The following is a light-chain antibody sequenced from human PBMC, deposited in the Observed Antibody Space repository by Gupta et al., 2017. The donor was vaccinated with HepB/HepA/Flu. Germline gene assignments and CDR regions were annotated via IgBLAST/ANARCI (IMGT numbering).Light chain of an antibody. CDR3: AAWDDSLSRV. V-gene: IGLV1-47*01. CDR1: SSNIGSNY. J-gene: IGLJ3*02. Sequence: QSVLTQPPSASGTPGQRVTISCSGSSSNIGSNYVYWYQQLPGTAPKLLIYRKNQRPSGVPDRFSGSKSGTSASLAISGLRAEDDADYYCAAWDDSLSRVFGGGTKLTVL. CDR2: RKN.